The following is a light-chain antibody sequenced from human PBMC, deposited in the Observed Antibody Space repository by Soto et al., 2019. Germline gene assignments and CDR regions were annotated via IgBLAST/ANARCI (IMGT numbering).Light chain of an antibody. CDR2: EVT. J-gene: IGLJ2*01. Sequence: QSALTQPPSASGSPGQSVTISCTGISSDVGGYNYVSWYQQYPGKAPKLMIYEVTKWPSGVPDRFSGSKSGNTASLTVSGLQAEDEADYYCSSYAGTNNALFGGGTKLTVL. CDR3: SSYAGTNNAL. CDR1: SSDVGGYNY. V-gene: IGLV2-8*01.